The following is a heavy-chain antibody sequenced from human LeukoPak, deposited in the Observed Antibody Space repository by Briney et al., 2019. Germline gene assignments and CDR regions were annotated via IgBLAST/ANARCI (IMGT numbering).Heavy chain of an antibody. CDR1: GFTFSGYY. CDR3: AREPSGSGGYDY. V-gene: IGHV1-2*02. CDR2: ISPNSGGT. Sequence: ASVKVSCKASGFTFSGYYMHWVRQAPGQGLEWMAWISPNSGGTNYVQKSQGRVTVTRGTSISTDYMEISGLTSDDTALYYCAREPSGSGGYDYWGQGTLVTVSS. J-gene: IGHJ4*02. D-gene: IGHD3-10*01.